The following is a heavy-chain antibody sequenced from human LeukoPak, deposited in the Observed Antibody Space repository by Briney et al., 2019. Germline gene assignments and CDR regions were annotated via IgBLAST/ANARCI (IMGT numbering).Heavy chain of an antibody. V-gene: IGHV4-34*01. J-gene: IGHJ4*02. CDR2: INHSGST. CDR3: ARGPDFYDSSGYYPI. CDR1: GGSFRNYY. Sequence: PSETLSLTCAVYGGSFRNYYWSWIRQPPGKGLEWIVEINHSGSTKYNPSLKSRVTISVDRSKNQFSLKLRSVTAADTAVYYCARGPDFYDSSGYYPIWGQGTLVTVSS. D-gene: IGHD3-22*01.